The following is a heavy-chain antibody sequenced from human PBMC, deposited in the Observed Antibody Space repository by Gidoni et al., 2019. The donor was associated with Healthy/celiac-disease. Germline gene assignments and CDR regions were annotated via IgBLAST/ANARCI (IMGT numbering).Heavy chain of an antibody. CDR2: IRYDGSNK. Sequence: QVQLVESGGGVVQPGGSLRLSCAASGFTFSSYGMHWVRQAPGKGLEWVAFIRYDGSNKYYADSVKGRFTISRDNSKNTLYLQMNSLRAEDTAVYYCAKDHCSSTSCYMDYFDYWGQGTLVTVS. V-gene: IGHV3-30*02. J-gene: IGHJ4*02. CDR3: AKDHCSSTSCYMDYFDY. CDR1: GFTFSSYG. D-gene: IGHD2-2*02.